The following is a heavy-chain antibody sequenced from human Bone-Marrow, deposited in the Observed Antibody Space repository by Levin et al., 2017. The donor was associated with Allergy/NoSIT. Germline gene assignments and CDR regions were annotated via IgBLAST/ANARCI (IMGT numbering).Heavy chain of an antibody. J-gene: IGHJ3*02. V-gene: IGHV1-69*13. D-gene: IGHD3-3*01. CDR2: IIPIFGTA. CDR1: GGTFSSYA. Sequence: AASVKVSCKASGGTFSSYAISWVRQAPGQGLEWMGGIIPIFGTANYAQKFQGRVTITADESTSTAYMELSSLRSEDTAVYYCARDLWRGFWSGDSRGDAFDIWGQGTMVTVSS. CDR3: ARDLWRGFWSGDSRGDAFDI.